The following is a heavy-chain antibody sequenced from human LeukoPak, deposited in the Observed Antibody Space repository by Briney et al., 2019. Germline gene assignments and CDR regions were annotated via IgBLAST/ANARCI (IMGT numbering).Heavy chain of an antibody. V-gene: IGHV1-46*01. Sequence: GASVKVSCKASGYTFTSYYMHWVRQAPGQGLEWMGLINPTGGSTGYAQKLQGRVTMTRDMSTSTDYMELSSLRSEDTAIYSCARDNSVGDNAWWFDPWGQGTLVTVSS. CDR2: INPTGGST. D-gene: IGHD1-26*01. CDR1: GYTFTSYY. CDR3: ARDNSVGDNAWWFDP. J-gene: IGHJ5*02.